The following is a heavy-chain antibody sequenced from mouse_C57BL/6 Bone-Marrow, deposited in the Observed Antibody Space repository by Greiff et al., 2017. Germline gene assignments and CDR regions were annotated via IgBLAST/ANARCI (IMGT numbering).Heavy chain of an antibody. CDR1: GFNIKDDY. CDR3: TTNWDGVDY. Sequence: VQLQQSGAELVRPGASVKLSCTASGFNIKDDYMHWVKQRPEQGLEWIGWIDPENGDTAYASKFQGKATITADTSSNTAYLQLSSLTSEDTAVYYCTTNWDGVDYWGQGTTLTVSS. J-gene: IGHJ2*01. CDR2: IDPENGDT. D-gene: IGHD4-1*01. V-gene: IGHV14-4*01.